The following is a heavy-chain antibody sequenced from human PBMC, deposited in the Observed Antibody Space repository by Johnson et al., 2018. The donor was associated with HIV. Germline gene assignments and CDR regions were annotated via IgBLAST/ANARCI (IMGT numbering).Heavy chain of an antibody. CDR2: ISGSGAST. CDR1: GFTFGSYV. J-gene: IGHJ3*02. Sequence: VQLVESGGGLVQPGGSLRLSCAASGFTFGSYVMSWVRQAPGKGLEWVSAISGSGASTYYADSLKGRFTISRDNSKNTLYLQMNSLRAEDTAVYYCARGDAFDIWGQGTMVTVSS. V-gene: IGHV3-23*04. CDR3: ARGDAFDI.